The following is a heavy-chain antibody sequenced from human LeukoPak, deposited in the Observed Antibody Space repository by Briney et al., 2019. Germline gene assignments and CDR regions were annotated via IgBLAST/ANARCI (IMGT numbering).Heavy chain of an antibody. Sequence: PGRSLRLSCAASGFTFSSYGMHWVRQAPGKGLEWVAAISYDGSNKYYADSVKGRFTISRDNSKNTLYLQMNSLRAEDTAVYYCAKDRRYSSSWYADYWGQGTLVTVSS. CDR3: AKDRRYSSSWYADY. D-gene: IGHD6-13*01. V-gene: IGHV3-30*18. J-gene: IGHJ4*02. CDR2: ISYDGSNK. CDR1: GFTFSSYG.